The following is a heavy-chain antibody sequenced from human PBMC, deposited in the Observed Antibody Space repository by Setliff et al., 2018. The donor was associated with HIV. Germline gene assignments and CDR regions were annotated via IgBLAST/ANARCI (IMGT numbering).Heavy chain of an antibody. CDR1: GGSSYY. Sequence: SETLSLTCTVSGGSSYYWGWIRQPPGKGLEWIGSIYYSGSTYYYNPALKSRVTISVGTSKNQFSLKLSSVTAADTAVYYCARQGSSGLGYAFDIWGQGTMVTVSS. J-gene: IGHJ3*02. CDR2: IYYSGST. V-gene: IGHV4-39*01. CDR3: ARQGSSGLGYAFDI. D-gene: IGHD6-19*01.